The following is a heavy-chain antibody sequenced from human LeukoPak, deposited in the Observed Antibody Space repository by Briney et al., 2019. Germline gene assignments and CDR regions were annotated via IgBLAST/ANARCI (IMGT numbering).Heavy chain of an antibody. CDR3: ARGYYYGSGSYDY. D-gene: IGHD3-10*01. J-gene: IGHJ4*02. V-gene: IGHV1-2*02. CDR2: INPNSGGT. Sequence: ASVKVSCKASGYTFTGYYMHWVRQAPGQGLEWMGWINPNSGGTKYAQKFQGRVTMTRDTSISTAYMELSSLTSDDTAVYYCARGYYYGSGSYDYWGQGTLVTVSS. CDR1: GYTFTGYY.